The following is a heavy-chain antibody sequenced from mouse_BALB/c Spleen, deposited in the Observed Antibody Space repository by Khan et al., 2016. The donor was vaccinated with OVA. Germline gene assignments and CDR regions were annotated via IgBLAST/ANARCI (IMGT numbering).Heavy chain of an antibody. CDR1: GYTFTSYY. CDR2: INPSNGDT. D-gene: IGHD3-1*01. CDR3: TRGGYGGFAY. Sequence: QVQLKQSGAELVKPGASVKLSCKASGYTFTSYYLYWVTQRPGQGLEWIGDINPSNGDTNLNEKFSNKATLTVDKSSSTAFVQLSGLTSEDSAVYYCTRGGYGGFAYWGQGTLVTVSA. V-gene: IGHV1S81*02. J-gene: IGHJ3*01.